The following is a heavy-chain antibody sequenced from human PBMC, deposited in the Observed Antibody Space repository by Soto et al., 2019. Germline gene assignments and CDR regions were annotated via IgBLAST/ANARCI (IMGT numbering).Heavy chain of an antibody. Sequence: GGSLRLSCAASEFTFSSYGMHWVRQAPGKGLEWVAVISYDGSNKYYADSVKGRFTISRDNSKNTLYLQMNSLRAEDTAVYYCAKAAHYGDYLDYWGQGTLVTVSA. CDR1: EFTFSSYG. J-gene: IGHJ4*02. V-gene: IGHV3-30*18. D-gene: IGHD4-17*01. CDR2: ISYDGSNK. CDR3: AKAAHYGDYLDY.